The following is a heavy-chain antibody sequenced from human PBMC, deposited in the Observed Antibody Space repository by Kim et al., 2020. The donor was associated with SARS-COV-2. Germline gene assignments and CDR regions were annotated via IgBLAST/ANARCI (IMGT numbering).Heavy chain of an antibody. Sequence: TNHNPSLKRRVTISVDTSKNQFSLKLSSVTAADTAVYYCARGLAVAVYDYWGQGTLVTVSS. J-gene: IGHJ4*02. V-gene: IGHV4-34*01. CDR3: ARGLAVAVYDY. D-gene: IGHD6-19*01. CDR2: T.